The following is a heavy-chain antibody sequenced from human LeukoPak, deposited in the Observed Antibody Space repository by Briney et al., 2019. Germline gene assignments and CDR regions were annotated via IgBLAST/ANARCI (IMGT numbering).Heavy chain of an antibody. Sequence: ASVKVSCKASGYTFTGYYMHWVRQAPGQGLEWMGWINPNSGGTNYAQKFQGRVTMTRDTSISTAYMELSRLRSDDAAVYYCARELRYFDWLHLGGSWYVPDYWGQGTLVTVSS. CDR1: GYTFTGYY. J-gene: IGHJ4*02. D-gene: IGHD3-9*01. CDR3: ARELRYFDWLHLGGSWYVPDY. CDR2: INPNSGGT. V-gene: IGHV1-2*02.